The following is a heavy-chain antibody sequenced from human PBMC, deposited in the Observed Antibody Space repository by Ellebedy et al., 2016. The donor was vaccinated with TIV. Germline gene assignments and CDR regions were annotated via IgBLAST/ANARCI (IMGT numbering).Heavy chain of an antibody. CDR2: VTPNSGNT. D-gene: IGHD2-21*01. Sequence: ASVKVSXKASRYTFTTYDINWVRQASGQGLEWMGWVTPNSGNTVYAEKFQGRVTMTRDIARGTAYLELSSLRSEDTAVYYCARAGSMVVADSGGMDVWGQGTTVSVAS. CDR1: RYTFTTYD. CDR3: ARAGSMVVADSGGMDV. V-gene: IGHV1-8*01. J-gene: IGHJ6*02.